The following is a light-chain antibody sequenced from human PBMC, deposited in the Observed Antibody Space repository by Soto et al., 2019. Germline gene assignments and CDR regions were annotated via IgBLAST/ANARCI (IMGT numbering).Light chain of an antibody. V-gene: IGLV2-23*02. CDR2: EVS. CDR1: SSDVGSYNL. CDR3: CSYAGSSTFLYV. J-gene: IGLJ1*01. Sequence: ALTQPASLSGAPGQSITISCPGTSSDVGSYNLVSWYQQHPGKAPKLMIYEVSKRPSGVSNRFSGSKSGNTASLTISGLQAEDEADYYCCSYAGSSTFLYVFGTGTKVTVL.